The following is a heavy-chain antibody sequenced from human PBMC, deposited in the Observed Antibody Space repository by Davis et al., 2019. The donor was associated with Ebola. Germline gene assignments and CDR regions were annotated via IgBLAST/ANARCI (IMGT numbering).Heavy chain of an antibody. J-gene: IGHJ5*02. CDR3: ARKSWFDP. CDR1: GFTFSSYW. V-gene: IGHV3-7*01. Sequence: GESLKISCAASGFTFSSYWMSWVRQAPGKGLEWVANIRQDGSDKQYVGSVEGRFTISRDNAKSSLYLQMNSLRAEDTAVYYCARKSWFDPWGQGTLVTVSS. CDR2: IRQDGSDK.